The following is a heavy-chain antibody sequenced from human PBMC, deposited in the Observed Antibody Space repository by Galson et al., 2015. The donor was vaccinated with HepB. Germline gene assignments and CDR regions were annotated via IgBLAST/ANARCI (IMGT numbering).Heavy chain of an antibody. Sequence: SLRLSCAASGFAFSSSCMNWVRQAPGKGLEWVASLRPSTDYIYPADSVKGRFTISSDNAKNSQYLQMNSLRAEATAVYYCVRNSFLYGDYSVDYWCQGILVTGPS. CDR3: VRNSFLYGDYSVDY. V-gene: IGHV3-21*01. CDR2: LRPSTDYI. J-gene: IGHJ4*02. CDR1: GFAFSSSC. D-gene: IGHD4-17*01.